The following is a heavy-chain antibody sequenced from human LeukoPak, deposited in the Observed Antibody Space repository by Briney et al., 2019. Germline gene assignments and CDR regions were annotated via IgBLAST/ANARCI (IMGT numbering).Heavy chain of an antibody. V-gene: IGHV4-34*01. J-gene: IGHJ4*02. Sequence: SETLSLTCAVYGGPFSGYYWSWIRQPPGKGLEWIGEINHSGSTNYNPSLKSRVTISVDTSKNQFSLKLSSVTAADTAVYYCANYDYWGQGTLVTVSS. CDR2: INHSGST. CDR3: ANYDY. CDR1: GGPFSGYY.